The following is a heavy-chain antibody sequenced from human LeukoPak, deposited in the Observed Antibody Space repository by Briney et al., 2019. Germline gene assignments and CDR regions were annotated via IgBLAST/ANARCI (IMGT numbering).Heavy chain of an antibody. D-gene: IGHD1-20*01. V-gene: IGHV3-74*01. CDR3: AKDPFNWNPKYFDY. J-gene: IGHJ4*02. CDR2: INSDGYSI. CDR1: GFTFSSYW. Sequence: GGSLRLSCAATGFTFSSYWMHWVRQAPGKGPVWLARINSDGYSISYADSVKGRFTISRDNSKNTLYLQMNSLRAEDTAVYYCAKDPFNWNPKYFDYWGQGTLVTVSS.